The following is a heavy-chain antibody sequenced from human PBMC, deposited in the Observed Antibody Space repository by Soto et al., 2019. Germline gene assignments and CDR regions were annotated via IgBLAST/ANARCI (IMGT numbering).Heavy chain of an antibody. CDR1: SESLSGYY. CDR3: VGARGRLVGFDY. D-gene: IGHD1-26*01. CDR2: IDGSGNT. V-gene: IGHV4-34*01. Sequence: QVQLQQCGAGLLKPSETLSLTCAVNSESLSGYYWSWIRQSPGKGLEWIGEIDGSGNTNYSPSLRSRVAMSVDTSKNHFSLNLNSVSAADTAAYYCVGARGRLVGFDYWGQGTLVTVSS. J-gene: IGHJ4*02.